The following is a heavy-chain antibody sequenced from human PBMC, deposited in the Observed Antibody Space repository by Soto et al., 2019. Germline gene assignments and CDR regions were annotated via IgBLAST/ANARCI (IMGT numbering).Heavy chain of an antibody. D-gene: IGHD6-19*01. J-gene: IGHJ4*02. CDR2: VSHDGRNT. CDR1: LFTFSDYA. Sequence: SLRLSCASSLFTFSDYAMHLVRHAPGKGLEWVAVVSHDGRNTHYADSVKGRFTISRDSSKNTVSLEMTSLRAEDTAVYYCAKGGRQWLVTSDFNYWGQGALVTVSS. V-gene: IGHV3-30*18. CDR3: AKGGRQWLVTSDFNY.